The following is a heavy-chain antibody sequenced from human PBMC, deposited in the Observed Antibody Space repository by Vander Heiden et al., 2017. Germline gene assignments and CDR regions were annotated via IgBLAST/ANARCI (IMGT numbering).Heavy chain of an antibody. Sequence: EVQLLESGGGLVQPGGSLRLSCAASGFTFSNYAMSWVRPGPGKGLGLVSSISGGGETTYYADSVKGRFTISRDNSKNTLYLQMDSLTAEDTAVYYCAKDLRDFWSGYYFDYWGQGTLVTVSS. J-gene: IGHJ4*02. CDR1: GFTFSNYA. CDR2: ISGGGETT. D-gene: IGHD3-3*01. CDR3: AKDLRDFWSGYYFDY. V-gene: IGHV3-23*01.